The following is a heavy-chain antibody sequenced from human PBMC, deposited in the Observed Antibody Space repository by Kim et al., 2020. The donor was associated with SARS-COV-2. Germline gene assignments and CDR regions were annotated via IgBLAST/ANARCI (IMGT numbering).Heavy chain of an antibody. J-gene: IGHJ6*01. Sequence: SETLSLTCTVSGGSISSYYWSWIRQPPGKGLEWVGYIYYSGSTNYNPSLKSRVTISVDTSKNQFSLKLSSVTAADTAVYYCARGGDDYDSSGYHYYYYYGMDVWGQRTTPAVSS. CDR3: ARGGDDYDSSGYHYYYYYGMDV. CDR1: GGSISSYY. D-gene: IGHD3-22*01. CDR2: IYYSGST. V-gene: IGHV4-59*13.